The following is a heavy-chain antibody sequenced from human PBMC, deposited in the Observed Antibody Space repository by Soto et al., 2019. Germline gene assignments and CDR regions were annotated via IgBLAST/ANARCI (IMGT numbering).Heavy chain of an antibody. D-gene: IGHD1-26*01. CDR2: MIPNSGNT. J-gene: IGHJ5*02. CDR3: ARGNGGSSAWFDP. V-gene: IGHV1-8*01. CDR1: GYTFTSYD. Sequence: QVQLVQSGAEVKKPGASVKVSCKASGYTFTSYDINWVRQATGQGLEGMGWMIPNSGNTGYAQKFQGRLTMTTNTSLSTAYMELSSLRSDDTAVYYCARGNGGSSAWFDPWGQGTLVTVSS.